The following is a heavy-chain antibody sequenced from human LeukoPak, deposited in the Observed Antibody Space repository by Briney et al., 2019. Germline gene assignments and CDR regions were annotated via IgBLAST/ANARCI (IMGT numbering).Heavy chain of an antibody. CDR2: INWNGGST. V-gene: IGHV3-20*04. Sequence: LSGGSLRLSCAASGFTFDDYGMSWVRQAPGKGLEWVSGINWNGGSTGYADSVKGRFTISRDNAKNSLYLQMNSLRAEDTALYYCARDHGEWDSTELDYWGQGTLVTVSS. CDR1: GFTFDDYG. J-gene: IGHJ4*02. CDR3: ARDHGEWDSTELDY. D-gene: IGHD2-8*01.